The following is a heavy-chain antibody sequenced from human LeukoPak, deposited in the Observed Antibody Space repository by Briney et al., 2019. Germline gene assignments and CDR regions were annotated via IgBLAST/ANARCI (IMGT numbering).Heavy chain of an antibody. CDR3: ARGRLYYYDSSGYLLMDYFDY. Sequence: WGSLRLSCAASGFTFDDYGMSWVRQAPGKGLEWVSGINWNGGSTGYADSVKGRFTISRDNAKNSLYLQMNSLRAEDTALYYCARGRLYYYDSSGYLLMDYFDYWGQGTLVTVSS. D-gene: IGHD3-22*01. J-gene: IGHJ4*02. V-gene: IGHV3-20*04. CDR2: INWNGGST. CDR1: GFTFDDYG.